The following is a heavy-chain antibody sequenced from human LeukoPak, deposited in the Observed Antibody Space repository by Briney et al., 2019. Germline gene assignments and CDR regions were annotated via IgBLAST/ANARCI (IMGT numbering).Heavy chain of an antibody. D-gene: IGHD4-23*01. V-gene: IGHV3-7*01. CDR1: GFNFSDYF. CDR3: VRGVGYYGGNHDY. Sequence: PGGSLRLSCAASGFNFSDYFLTWVRQAPGKGLEWVANINQDGNEKNYVDSLEGRFTISRDNAKRSLYLQMNSLRVDDTAMYYCVRGVGYYGGNHDYWGQGTLVIVSS. J-gene: IGHJ4*02. CDR2: INQDGNEK.